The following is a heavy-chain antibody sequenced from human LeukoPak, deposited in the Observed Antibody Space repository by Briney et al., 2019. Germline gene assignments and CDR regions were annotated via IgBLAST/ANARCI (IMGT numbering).Heavy chain of an antibody. Sequence: ASVKVSCKASGGTFSSYAISWVRQAPGQGLEWMGRIIPILGIANYAQKFQGRVTITADKSTSTAYMELSSLRSEDTAVYYCASPRFPETYYTVTTGLSMDVWGQGTTVTVSS. D-gene: IGHD4-17*01. CDR3: ASPRFPETYYTVTTGLSMDV. CDR2: IIPILGIA. V-gene: IGHV1-69*04. CDR1: GGTFSSYA. J-gene: IGHJ6*01.